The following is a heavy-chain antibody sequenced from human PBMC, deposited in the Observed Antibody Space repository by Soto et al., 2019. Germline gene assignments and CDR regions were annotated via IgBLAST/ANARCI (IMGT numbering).Heavy chain of an antibody. CDR3: AKSPRGINYYYYYYMDV. Sequence: GGSLRLSCAASGFTFSSYGMHWVRQAPGKGLEWVAVISYDGSNKYYADSVKGRFTISRDNSKNTLYLQMNSLRAEDTAVYYCAKSPRGINYYYYYYMDVWGKGTTVTVSS. CDR2: ISYDGSNK. D-gene: IGHD2-21*01. V-gene: IGHV3-30*18. CDR1: GFTFSSYG. J-gene: IGHJ6*03.